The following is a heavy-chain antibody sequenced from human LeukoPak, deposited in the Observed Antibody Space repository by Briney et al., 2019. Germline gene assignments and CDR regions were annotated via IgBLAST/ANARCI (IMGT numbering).Heavy chain of an antibody. D-gene: IGHD1-26*01. CDR3: ARSSGSYYDWFDP. CDR1: GYTFTGYY. V-gene: IGHV1-2*02. CDR2: INPNSGGT. J-gene: IGHJ5*02. Sequence: GASVKVSCKASGYTFTGYYMHWVRQAPGQGLEWMGWINPNSGGTNYAQKFQSRVTMTRDTSISTAYMELSRLKSDDTAVYYCARSSGSYYDWFDPWGQETLVTVSS.